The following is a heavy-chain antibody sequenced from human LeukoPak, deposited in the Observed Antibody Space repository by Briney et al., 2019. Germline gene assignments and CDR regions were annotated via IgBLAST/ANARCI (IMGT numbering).Heavy chain of an antibody. J-gene: IGHJ4*02. CDR1: GFTFSSYS. V-gene: IGHV3-48*02. CDR2: ISTGSSTI. D-gene: IGHD6-19*01. CDR3: ARSSGWFLDF. Sequence: PGGSLRLSCAASGFTFSSYSKNWVRQAPGKGLEWLSYISTGSSTIYYADSVKGRFTISRDNAENSLYMQMNKLREDERAVYCEARSSGWFLDFWGQGTLVTVSS.